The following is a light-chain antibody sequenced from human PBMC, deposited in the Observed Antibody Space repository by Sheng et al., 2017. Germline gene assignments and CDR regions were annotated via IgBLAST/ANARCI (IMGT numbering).Light chain of an antibody. CDR1: SLGDKY. CDR3: QAWDSGTYV. V-gene: IGLV3-1*01. Sequence: SYELTQPPSVSVSPGQTASVTCSGDSLGDKYASWYQQKPGRSPVLVIFQNIKRPAGIPERFSGSTSGNTATLTITGTQSMDEADYYCQAWDSGTYVFGPGTKVTV. J-gene: IGLJ1*01. CDR2: QNI.